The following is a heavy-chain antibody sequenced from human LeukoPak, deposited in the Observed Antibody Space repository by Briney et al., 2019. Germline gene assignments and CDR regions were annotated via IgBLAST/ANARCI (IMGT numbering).Heavy chain of an antibody. Sequence: PSETLSLTCTVSGVAISSYYWSWIRQPPGKGLEWIGYIYYSGGTKYNPSLMSRVTISVDRAQSQFSLSLSSATAADTAVYYCARDGLYDSSGYYMDSWGQGTLVIVSS. CDR1: GVAISSYY. J-gene: IGHJ4*02. D-gene: IGHD3-22*01. V-gene: IGHV4-59*01. CDR3: ARDGLYDSSGYYMDS. CDR2: IYYSGGT.